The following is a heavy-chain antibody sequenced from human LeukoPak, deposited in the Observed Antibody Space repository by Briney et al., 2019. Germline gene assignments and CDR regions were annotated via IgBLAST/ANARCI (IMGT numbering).Heavy chain of an antibody. J-gene: IGHJ4*02. V-gene: IGHV3-15*01. D-gene: IGHD7-27*01. CDR2: IKSKTDGGTS. Sequence: PGGSLRLSCAASGFTFSDAWMNWVRQAPGKGLEWVGRIKSKTDGGTSDYAAPVKGRFTISRDDSKDTLYVQMNSLKTEDTAVYYCMRGPPWGYWGQGTLVTVSS. CDR1: GFTFSDAW. CDR3: MRGPPWGY.